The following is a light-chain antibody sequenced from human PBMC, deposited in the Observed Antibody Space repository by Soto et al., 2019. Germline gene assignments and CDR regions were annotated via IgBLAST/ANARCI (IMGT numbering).Light chain of an antibody. CDR3: QQLNSSLQT. CDR1: QSVSSY. V-gene: IGKV3-11*01. CDR2: GAS. J-gene: IGKJ1*01. Sequence: EIVLTQSPSTLSLSPGERATLSFRASQSVSSYLAWYQQKPGQAPSLLIYGASNRATGIPARFSGSGSGTDFTLTISSLEPEDFATYYCQQLNSSLQTFGQGTKVDIK.